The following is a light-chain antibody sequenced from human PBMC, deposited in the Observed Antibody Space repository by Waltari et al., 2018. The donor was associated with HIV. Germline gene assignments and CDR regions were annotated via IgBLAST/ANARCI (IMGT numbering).Light chain of an antibody. CDR1: SSDVGGYNY. CDR3: SSYTSSNTLPYV. J-gene: IGLJ1*01. CDR2: DVS. V-gene: IGLV2-14*03. Sequence: QSALTQPASVSGSPGQSFTISCTGTSSDVGGYNYVSWSQQHPGNAPKLLIYDVSNRPSGVSNRFSGSKSGNTASLTISGLQAEDEADYYCSSYTSSNTLPYVFGTGTKVTVL.